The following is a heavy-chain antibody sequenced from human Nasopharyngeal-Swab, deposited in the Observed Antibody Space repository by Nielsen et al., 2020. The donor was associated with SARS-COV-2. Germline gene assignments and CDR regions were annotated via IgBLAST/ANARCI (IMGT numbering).Heavy chain of an antibody. CDR3: ARDFSTSCYRQGCYWYFDL. J-gene: IGHJ2*01. CDR1: GFTFSNAW. Sequence: GESLKISCAASGFTFSNAWMSWVRQAPGKGLEWVGRIKSKTDGGTTDYAAPVKGRFTISRDNSKNTLYLQMNSLRAEDTAVYYCARDFSTSCYRQGCYWYFDLWGRGTLVTVSS. CDR2: IKSKTDGGTT. V-gene: IGHV3-15*01. D-gene: IGHD2-2*01.